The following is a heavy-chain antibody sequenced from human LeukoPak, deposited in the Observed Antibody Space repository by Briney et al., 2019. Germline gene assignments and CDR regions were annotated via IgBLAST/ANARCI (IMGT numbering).Heavy chain of an antibody. CDR1: GFTASSNY. V-gene: IGHV3-23*01. D-gene: IGHD4-17*01. CDR3: AKATTVTIRSFDY. CDR2: ISTGGGST. J-gene: IGHJ4*02. Sequence: GGSLRLSCAASGFTASSNYMSWVRQAPGKGLEWASGISTGGGSTYYADSVKGRFTISRDNSKNTLFLQMNSLRAEDTAVYYCAKATTVTIRSFDYWGQGTLVTVSS.